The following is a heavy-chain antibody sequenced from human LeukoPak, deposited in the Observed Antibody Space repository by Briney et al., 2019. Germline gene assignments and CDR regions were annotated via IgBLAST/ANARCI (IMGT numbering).Heavy chain of an antibody. V-gene: IGHV3-30*03. Sequence: GGSLRLSCAASGFTFSSYSMNWVRQAPGKGLEWVAVISYDGSNKYYADSVKGRFTISRDNSKYTLHLQMNSLRVEDTAVYYCAIGGALYLIRGVISPYDPFDIWGQGTMVTVSS. CDR3: AIGGALYLIRGVISPYDPFDI. J-gene: IGHJ3*02. D-gene: IGHD3-10*01. CDR1: GFTFSSYS. CDR2: ISYDGSNK.